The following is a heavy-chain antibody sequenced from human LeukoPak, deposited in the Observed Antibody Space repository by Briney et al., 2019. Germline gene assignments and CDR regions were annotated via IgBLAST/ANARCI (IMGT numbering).Heavy chain of an antibody. CDR2: IYHSGST. CDR3: ARASHDYGDYSHFDY. V-gene: IGHV4-4*02. Sequence: KTSETLSLTCAVSGGSISSRNWWSWVRQPPGKWLEWIGEIYHSGSTNYNPSLKTRVTISVDKSKNQFSLKLSSVTAADTAVYYCARASHDYGDYSHFDYWGQGTLVTVSS. J-gene: IGHJ4*02. D-gene: IGHD4-17*01. CDR1: GGSISSRNW.